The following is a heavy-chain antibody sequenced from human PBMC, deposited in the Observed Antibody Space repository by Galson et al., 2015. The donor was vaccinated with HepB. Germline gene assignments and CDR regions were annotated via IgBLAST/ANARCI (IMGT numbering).Heavy chain of an antibody. Sequence: SLRLSCAASGFTFSSYGMHWVRQAPGKGLEWVAVISYDGSNKYYADSVKGRFTISRDNSKNTLYLQMNSLRAEDTAVYYCAKEYNAAALVGWYYYGMDVWGQGTTVTVSS. CDR1: GFTFSSYG. D-gene: IGHD1-14*01. J-gene: IGHJ6*02. V-gene: IGHV3-30*18. CDR3: AKEYNAAALVGWYYYGMDV. CDR2: ISYDGSNK.